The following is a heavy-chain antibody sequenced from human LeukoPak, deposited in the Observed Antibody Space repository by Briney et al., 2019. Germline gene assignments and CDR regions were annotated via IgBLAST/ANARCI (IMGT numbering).Heavy chain of an antibody. Sequence: GGSLRLSCAASGFTFSSYAMHWVRQAPGKGLEYVSAISSNGGSTYYANSVKGRFTISRDNSKNTLYLQMGSLRAEDMAVYYCARSLGYCSGGSCYPQDYWGQGTLVTVSS. CDR2: ISSNGGST. CDR3: ARSLGYCSGGSCYPQDY. V-gene: IGHV3-64*01. J-gene: IGHJ4*02. D-gene: IGHD2-15*01. CDR1: GFTFSSYA.